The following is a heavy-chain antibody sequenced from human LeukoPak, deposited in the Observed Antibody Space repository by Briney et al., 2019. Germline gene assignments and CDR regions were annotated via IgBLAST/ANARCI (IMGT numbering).Heavy chain of an antibody. CDR3: AGLRPTGPDYGDYAPLTYYYYMDV. J-gene: IGHJ6*03. CDR2: INHSGST. D-gene: IGHD4-17*01. CDR1: GGSFSGYY. Sequence: SETLSLTCAVYGGSFSGYYWSWIRQPPGKGLEWIGEINHSGSTNYNPSLKSRVTISVDTSKNQFSLKLSSVTAADTAVYYCAGLRPTGPDYGDYAPLTYYYYMDVWGKGTTVTVSS. V-gene: IGHV4-34*01.